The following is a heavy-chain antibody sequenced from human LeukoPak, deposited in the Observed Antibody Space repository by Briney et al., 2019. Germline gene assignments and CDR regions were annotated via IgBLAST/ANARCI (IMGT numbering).Heavy chain of an antibody. D-gene: IGHD1-26*01. V-gene: IGHV4-39*07. CDR3: ARVWTPSGYFDY. Sequence: SETLSLTCTVSGGSISSSSYYWGWIRQPPGKGLEWIGSIYYSGSTYYNPSLKSRVTISVYTSKNQFSLKLSSVTAADTAVYYCARVWTPSGYFDYWGQGTLVTVSS. CDR2: IYYSGST. CDR1: GGSISSSSYY. J-gene: IGHJ4*02.